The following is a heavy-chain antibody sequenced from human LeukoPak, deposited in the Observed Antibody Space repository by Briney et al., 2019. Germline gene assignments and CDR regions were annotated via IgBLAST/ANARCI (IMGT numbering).Heavy chain of an antibody. D-gene: IGHD3-10*01. CDR1: GFTFSSYW. J-gene: IGHJ3*02. Sequence: TGGSLRLSCAASGFTFSSYWMSWVRQAPGKGLESVANINRDGSEKYYVDSLKGRFTISRDNAENSLYLQMNSLRAEDTAVYYCARARDYGSGRANAFDIWGQGTMVTVSS. V-gene: IGHV3-7*05. CDR2: INRDGSEK. CDR3: ARARDYGSGRANAFDI.